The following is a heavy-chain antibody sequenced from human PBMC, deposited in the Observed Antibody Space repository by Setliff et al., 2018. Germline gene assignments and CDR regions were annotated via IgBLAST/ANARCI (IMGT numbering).Heavy chain of an antibody. D-gene: IGHD6-13*01. CDR3: ARGRIAAALYYFDY. CDR1: SDSISPYY. J-gene: IGHJ4*02. Sequence: TLSLTCTVSSDSISPYYWSWIRQPPGKGLEWIGYIYYSGSANYNPSLKSRVTISVDTSKNQFSLKLSSVTAADTAVYYCARGRIAAALYYFDYWGQGTLVTVSS. CDR2: IYYSGSA. V-gene: IGHV4-59*12.